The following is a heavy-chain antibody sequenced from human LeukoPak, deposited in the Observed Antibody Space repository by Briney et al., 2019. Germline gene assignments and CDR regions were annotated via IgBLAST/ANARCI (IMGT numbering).Heavy chain of an antibody. D-gene: IGHD1-26*01. CDR3: ARDGLLGYFDY. CDR1: GFTFSSYA. V-gene: IGHV3-30*09. Sequence: PGGSLRLSCAASGFTFSSYAMHWVRQAPGKGLEWVAVISYDRSNKYYADSVKGRFAISRDNSKNTLYLQMNSLRAEDTAVYYCARDGLLGYFDYWGQGTLVTVSS. CDR2: ISYDRSNK. J-gene: IGHJ4*02.